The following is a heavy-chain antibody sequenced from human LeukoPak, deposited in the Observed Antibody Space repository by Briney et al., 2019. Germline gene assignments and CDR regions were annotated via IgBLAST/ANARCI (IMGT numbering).Heavy chain of an antibody. D-gene: IGHD3-22*01. Sequence: PSETLSLTCAVYGGSFSGYYWSWIRQPPGKGLEWIGEINHSGSTNYNPSLKSRVTISVDTSKNQFSLKLSSVTAADTAVYYCARVRGYYDSSGYYSISFDYWGQGTLVTVSS. CDR1: GGSFSGYY. CDR3: ARVRGYYDSSGYYSISFDY. V-gene: IGHV4-34*01. CDR2: INHSGST. J-gene: IGHJ4*02.